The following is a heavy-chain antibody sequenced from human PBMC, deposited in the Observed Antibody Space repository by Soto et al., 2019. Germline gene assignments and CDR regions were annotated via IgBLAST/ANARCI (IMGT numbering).Heavy chain of an antibody. V-gene: IGHV1-69*12. CDR1: GGTFSSYA. Sequence: QVQLVQSGAEVKKPGSSVKVSCKASGGTFSSYAISWVRQAPGQGLEWMGGIIPIFGTANYAQKFQGRVTITADESTSTAYMELSSLRSEDTAVYYCARGTDESTIFGVVITYYFDYWGQGTLVTVSS. CDR3: ARGTDESTIFGVVITYYFDY. CDR2: IIPIFGTA. J-gene: IGHJ4*02. D-gene: IGHD3-3*01.